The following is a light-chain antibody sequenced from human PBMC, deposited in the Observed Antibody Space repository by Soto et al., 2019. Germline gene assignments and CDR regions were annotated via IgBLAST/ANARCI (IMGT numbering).Light chain of an antibody. CDR2: AAS. CDR3: QQLNSYPLT. CDR1: QGISSY. Sequence: DIQLTQSPYFLSASVGDRVTITCRTSQGISSYLAWYQQKPGKAPKLLIYAASTLHSGVPSRFSGSGSGTEFTLTISSLQPEDFAAYYCQQLNSYPLTFGQGTRLEIK. V-gene: IGKV1-9*01. J-gene: IGKJ5*01.